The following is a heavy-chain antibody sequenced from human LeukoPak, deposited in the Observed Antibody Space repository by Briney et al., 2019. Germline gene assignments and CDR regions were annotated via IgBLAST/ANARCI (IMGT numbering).Heavy chain of an antibody. CDR1: GFTVSSNY. CDR3: ARLINYYGSGSYIDP. Sequence: GGSLRLSCAASGFTVSSNYMSWVRQAPGKGLEWVANIKQDGSEKYYVDSVKGRFTISRDNAKNSLFLQMNSLRAEDTAIYYCARLINYYGSGSYIDPWGQGTLVTVSS. CDR2: IKQDGSEK. D-gene: IGHD3-10*01. J-gene: IGHJ5*02. V-gene: IGHV3-7*01.